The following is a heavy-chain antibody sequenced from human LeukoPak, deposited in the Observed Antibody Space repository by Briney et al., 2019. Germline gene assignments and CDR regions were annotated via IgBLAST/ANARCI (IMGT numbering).Heavy chain of an antibody. D-gene: IGHD3-22*01. CDR2: IYYSGST. J-gene: IGHJ4*02. Sequence: SETLSLTCTVSGGSISSSSYYWGWIRQPPGKGLEWIGYIYYSGSTNYNPSLKSRVTISVDTSKNQFSLKLSSVTAADTAVYYCARDRTYYDSSGYYSRTNGRDYWGQGTLVTVSS. CDR1: GGSISSSSYY. V-gene: IGHV4-61*05. CDR3: ARDRTYYDSSGYYSRTNGRDY.